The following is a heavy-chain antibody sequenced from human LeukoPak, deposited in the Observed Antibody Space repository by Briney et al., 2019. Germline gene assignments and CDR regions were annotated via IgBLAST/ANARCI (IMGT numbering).Heavy chain of an antibody. J-gene: IGHJ6*02. CDR1: GFTFSSYG. CDR2: ISYDGSNK. D-gene: IGHD1-14*01. CDR3: ARLITSEAGRGMDV. V-gene: IGHV3-30*03. Sequence: GGSLRLSCAASGFTFSSYGMHWVRQAPGKGLEWVAVISYDGSNKYYVDSVKGRFTISRDNAQNSLYLQMSSLRVEDTALYYCARLITSEAGRGMDVWGQGTTVTVSS.